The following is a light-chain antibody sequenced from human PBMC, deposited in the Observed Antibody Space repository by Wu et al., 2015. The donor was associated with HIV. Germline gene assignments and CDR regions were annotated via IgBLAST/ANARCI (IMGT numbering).Light chain of an antibody. J-gene: IGKJ1*01. CDR2: GAS. CDR3: QQYNTWPPWT. V-gene: IGKV3-15*01. Sequence: EIVMTQSPATLSVSPGERITLSCRASQSVTTNLVWYQQKPGQAPRLLIYGASTRATGIPGRFSGSGSGTEFTLTISSVQSEDFAVYYCQQYNTWPPWTFGQGTKVEIK. CDR1: QSVTTN.